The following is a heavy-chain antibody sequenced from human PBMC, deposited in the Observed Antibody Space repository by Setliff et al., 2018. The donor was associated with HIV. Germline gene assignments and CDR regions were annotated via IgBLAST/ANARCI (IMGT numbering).Heavy chain of an antibody. CDR3: ARVTYCGGDCYYFDY. CDR2: NIPIFGTA. Sequence: EASVKVSCKASGGTFSSYAISWVRQAPGQGLEWMGGNIPIFGTANYAQKFQGRVTITADESTSTAYMELSSLRSEDTAVYYCARVTYCGGDCYYFDYWGQGTLVTVS. V-gene: IGHV1-69*13. J-gene: IGHJ4*02. D-gene: IGHD2-21*02. CDR1: GGTFSSYA.